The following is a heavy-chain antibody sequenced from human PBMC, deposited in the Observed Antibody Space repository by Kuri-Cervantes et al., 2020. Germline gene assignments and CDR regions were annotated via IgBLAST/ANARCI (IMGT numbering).Heavy chain of an antibody. D-gene: IGHD3-10*01. J-gene: IGHJ3*02. CDR1: GFTFSSYG. CDR2: IWYDGSNK. Sequence: GESLKISCAASGFTFSSYGMHWVRQAPGKGLEWVAVIWYDGSNKYYADSVKGRFTISRDNSKNTLYLQMNSLRAGDTAVYYCGKDNRGFTVRAFDIWGQGTMVTVSS. V-gene: IGHV3-33*06. CDR3: GKDNRGFTVRAFDI.